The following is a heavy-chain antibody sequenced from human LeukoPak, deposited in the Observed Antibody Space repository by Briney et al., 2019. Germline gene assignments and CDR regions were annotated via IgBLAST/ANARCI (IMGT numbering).Heavy chain of an antibody. Sequence: SETLSLNCAVYGGSFSGYYWSWIRQPPGKGLEWIGEINHSGSTNYNPSLKSRVTISVDTSKNQFSLKLSSVTAADTAVYYCARGSDGSLDYWGQGTLVTVSS. CDR2: INHSGST. D-gene: IGHD1-26*01. J-gene: IGHJ4*02. CDR3: ARGSDGSLDY. V-gene: IGHV4-34*01. CDR1: GGSFSGYY.